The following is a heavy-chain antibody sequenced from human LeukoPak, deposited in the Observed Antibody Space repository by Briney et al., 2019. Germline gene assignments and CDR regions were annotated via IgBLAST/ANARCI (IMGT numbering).Heavy chain of an antibody. J-gene: IGHJ5*02. CDR1: GSSISSYY. CDR3: ARDEADDGSGRSYPPTWFDP. D-gene: IGHD3-10*01. Sequence: SETLSLTCTVSGSSISSYYWSWIRQPAGKGLEWIGYIYTGGSTNYNPSLKSRVTMSVDTSKNQFSLKLSSVTAADTAVYYCARDEADDGSGRSYPPTWFDPWGQGTLVTVSS. CDR2: IYTGGST. V-gene: IGHV4-4*07.